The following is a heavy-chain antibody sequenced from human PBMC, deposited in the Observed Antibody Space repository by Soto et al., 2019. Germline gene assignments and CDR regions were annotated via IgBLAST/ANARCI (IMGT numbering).Heavy chain of an antibody. Sequence: PGGSLRLSCAASGFTVSSNYMSWVRQAPGKGLEWVSVIYSGGSTYYADSVKGRFTISRDNSKNTLYLQMNSLRAEDTAVYYCASPTSYYDFWSGYSPYYYGMDVWGQGTTVTVSS. V-gene: IGHV3-66*01. CDR3: ASPTSYYDFWSGYSPYYYGMDV. J-gene: IGHJ6*02. CDR1: GFTVSSNY. CDR2: IYSGGST. D-gene: IGHD3-3*01.